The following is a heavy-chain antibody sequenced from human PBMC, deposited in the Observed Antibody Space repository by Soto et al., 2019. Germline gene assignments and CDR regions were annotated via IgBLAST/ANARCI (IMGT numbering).Heavy chain of an antibody. CDR1: VFTVPDTH. CDR2: IYYNGNT. V-gene: IGHV3-53*01. J-gene: IGHJ1*01. D-gene: IGHD5-18*01. CDR3: ATWGDTAKEGY. Sequence: VQLVESGGGLVQPGGSLRLSCAGSVFTVPDTHMTWVRQAPGRGTELVSTIYYNGNTFHADSVWGRFTISRDTSKNMLCLQMNSLRAEDTAGYYCATWGDTAKEGYGGQGTLVTVSS.